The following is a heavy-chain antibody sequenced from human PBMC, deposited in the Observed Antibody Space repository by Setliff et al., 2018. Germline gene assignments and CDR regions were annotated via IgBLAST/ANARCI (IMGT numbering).Heavy chain of an antibody. CDR1: GFSFSYYY. D-gene: IGHD1-1*01. J-gene: IGHJ4*02. V-gene: IGHV3-11*04. Sequence: PGGSLRLSCAASGFSFSYYYMSWVRQAPGKGLEWLSKISGDGITIYYADSVRGRFTISRDNAKDSLYLQMNSLRAEDTAVYYCARDGHNVYYFDYWGLGTLVTVSS. CDR3: ARDGHNVYYFDY. CDR2: ISGDGITI.